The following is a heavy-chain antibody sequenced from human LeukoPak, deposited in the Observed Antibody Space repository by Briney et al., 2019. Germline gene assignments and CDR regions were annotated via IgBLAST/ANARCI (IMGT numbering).Heavy chain of an antibody. D-gene: IGHD7-27*01. CDR2: IKQDGSEK. J-gene: IGHJ4*02. V-gene: IGHV3-7*01. CDR3: ARDYVWGSSESDY. Sequence: PGGSLRLSCAASGFTFSNYWMTWFRQTPGKGLEWVGNIKQDGSEKYYVDSVKGRFTISRDNAKNSLYLQMNSLRVEDTAIYYCARDYVWGSSESDYWGQGTLVTVSS. CDR1: GFTFSNYW.